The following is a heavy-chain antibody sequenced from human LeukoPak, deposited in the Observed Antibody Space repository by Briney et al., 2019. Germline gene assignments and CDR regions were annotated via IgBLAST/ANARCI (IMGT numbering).Heavy chain of an antibody. CDR3: GRAFPPLRTSSAGDL. V-gene: IGHV3-21*01. D-gene: IGHD3-16*01. Sequence: GGSLRLSCSAPGFTFSDYDMNWVRPAPGKGLEWVSSISYLSSHVYYGDSVKGRFSISRDNAKNSLYLQMNSLGAEDTAIYYCGRAFPPLRTSSAGDLWGQGILVTVSS. CDR1: GFTFSDYD. J-gene: IGHJ4*02. CDR2: ISYLSSHV.